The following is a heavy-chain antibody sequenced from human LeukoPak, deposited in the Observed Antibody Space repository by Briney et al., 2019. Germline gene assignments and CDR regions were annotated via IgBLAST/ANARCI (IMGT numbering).Heavy chain of an antibody. CDR3: ARDDYRGVTNFDP. Sequence: PSETLSLTCTVSGGSISPYFWSWFRQPPGKGLEWIGYISYTGSTIYSPSLKSQVTISVDTSKNQFSLQLTSVTAADTAVYYCARDDYRGVTNFDPWGQGTLVTVSS. CDR2: ISYTGST. D-gene: IGHD3-10*01. V-gene: IGHV4-59*01. J-gene: IGHJ5*02. CDR1: GGSISPYF.